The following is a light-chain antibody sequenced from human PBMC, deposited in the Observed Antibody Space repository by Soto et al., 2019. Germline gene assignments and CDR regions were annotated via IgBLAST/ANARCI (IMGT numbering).Light chain of an antibody. CDR3: LQHKSYPLT. CDR1: QGINND. Sequence: DIQMTQSPSAMSASVGDRVTITCRASQGINNDLAWFQQKPGKVPKRLIYGASSLQSGVPSRFSGSGSGTEFTLTISSLQPEDFATYYCLQHKSYPLTFGGGTKVEI. CDR2: GAS. J-gene: IGKJ4*01. V-gene: IGKV1-17*03.